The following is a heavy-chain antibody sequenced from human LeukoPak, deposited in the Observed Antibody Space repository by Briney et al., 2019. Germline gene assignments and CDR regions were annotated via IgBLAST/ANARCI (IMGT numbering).Heavy chain of an antibody. Sequence: SQTLSLTCTVSGGSISSGDYYWSWIRQPPGKGLEWIGYIYYSGSTYYNPSLKSRVTISVDTFKNQFSLKLSSVTAADTAVYYCARDIGTVTTAFDIWGQGTMVTVSS. CDR2: IYYSGST. CDR3: ARDIGTVTTAFDI. CDR1: GGSISSGDYY. V-gene: IGHV4-30-4*01. D-gene: IGHD4-17*01. J-gene: IGHJ3*02.